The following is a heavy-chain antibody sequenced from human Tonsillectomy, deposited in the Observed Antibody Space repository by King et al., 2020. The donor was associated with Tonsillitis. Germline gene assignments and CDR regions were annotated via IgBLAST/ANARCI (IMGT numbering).Heavy chain of an antibody. J-gene: IGHJ4*02. Sequence: VQLVESGGGLVKPGGSLRLSCAASGFSFSNYNMNWVRQAPGKGLEWVSLISSSSSSRYYADSVKGRFTISRDNAKNSLYLQMHSLRVEDTAVYYCARVGFSSGWYRFDYWGQGTLVTVSS. V-gene: IGHV3-21*01. D-gene: IGHD6-19*01. CDR3: ARVGFSSGWYRFDY. CDR2: ISSSSSSR. CDR1: GFSFSNYN.